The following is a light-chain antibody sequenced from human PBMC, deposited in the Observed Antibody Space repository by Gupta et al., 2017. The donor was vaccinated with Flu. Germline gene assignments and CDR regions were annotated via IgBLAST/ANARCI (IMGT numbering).Light chain of an antibody. J-gene: IGKJ2*01. V-gene: IGKV4-1*01. Sequence: DIVMTQSPDSLALSLGERATINCKSSQSVLYSSNNKNYLAWYQQKPGQPPKLLIYWASTRESGVPDRFSGRGSGTDFTLTISSLQAEDVAVYYCQQDDLTPRIFGQGTKLEIK. CDR1: QSVLYSSNNKNY. CDR2: WAS. CDR3: QQDDLTPRI.